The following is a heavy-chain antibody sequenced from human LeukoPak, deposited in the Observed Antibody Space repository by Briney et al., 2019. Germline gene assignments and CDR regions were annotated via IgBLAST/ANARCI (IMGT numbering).Heavy chain of an antibody. CDR1: GASISTYY. CDR2: MYNTGST. J-gene: IGHJ2*01. V-gene: IGHV4-4*07. CDR3: AGDNGGDYWYSDI. Sequence: SPSETLSLTCTVSGASISTYYWSWIRQPAGKGLEWIGRMYNTGSTNYNPSLKSRVTMSVDTSKNQLSLRLSSVTAADTAVYYCAGDNGGDYWYSDIWGRGTLVTVSS. D-gene: IGHD2-21*01.